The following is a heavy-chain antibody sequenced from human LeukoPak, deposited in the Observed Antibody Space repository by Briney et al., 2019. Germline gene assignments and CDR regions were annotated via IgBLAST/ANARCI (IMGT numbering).Heavy chain of an antibody. Sequence: SKTLSLTCAVSGGSISSTKWWSWVRQPPGKGLEWTGEINHSGSTNYNPSLKSRVTISVDTSRNQFSLKLSSVTAADTAVYYCARHTAMLSYWGQGTLVTVSS. CDR3: ARHTAMLSY. CDR1: GGSISSTKW. V-gene: IGHV4-4*02. CDR2: INHSGST. D-gene: IGHD5-18*01. J-gene: IGHJ4*02.